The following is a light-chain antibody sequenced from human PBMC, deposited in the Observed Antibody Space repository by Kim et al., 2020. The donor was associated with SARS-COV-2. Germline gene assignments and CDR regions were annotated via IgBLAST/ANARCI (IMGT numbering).Light chain of an antibody. CDR2: GAS. CDR3: QQYGSSPQYS. J-gene: IGKJ2*03. Sequence: SRGERATLPSRASPSVGSIYLAWYQQKPGQAPRLLIYGASSRAAGMPDRFSGSGSGTDFTLTISRLEPEDFAVYYCQQYGSSPQYSFGQGTKLEI. V-gene: IGKV3-20*01. CDR1: PSVGSIY.